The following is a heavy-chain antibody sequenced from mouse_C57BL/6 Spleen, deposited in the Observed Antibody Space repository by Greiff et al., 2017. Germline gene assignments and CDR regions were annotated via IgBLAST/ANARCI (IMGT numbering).Heavy chain of an antibody. CDR1: GYTFTSYT. CDR3: ALGNYAMDY. J-gene: IGHJ4*01. Sequence: QVQLKESGAELARPGASVKMSCKASGYTFTSYTMHWVKQRPGQGLEWIGYINPSSGYTKYNQKFKDKATLTADKSSSTAYMQLSSLTSEDSAVYYCALGNYAMDYWGQGTSVTVSS. V-gene: IGHV1-4*01. CDR2: INPSSGYT.